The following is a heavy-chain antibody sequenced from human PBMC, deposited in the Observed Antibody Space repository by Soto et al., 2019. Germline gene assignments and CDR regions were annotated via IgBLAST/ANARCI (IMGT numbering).Heavy chain of an antibody. D-gene: IGHD6-13*01. CDR1: GDSVSTNGVA. Sequence: QVQLQQSGPGLVEPSQTLSLTCAISGDSVSTNGVAWNWIRLSPSRGLEWLGRTYYRAKWNTDYALSVKGRITINPDTSKNQFSLQLNSVTPEDTAVYYCARGKHSTFDIWGQGTMVAVSS. J-gene: IGHJ3*02. CDR3: ARGKHSTFDI. CDR2: TYYRAKWNT. V-gene: IGHV6-1*01.